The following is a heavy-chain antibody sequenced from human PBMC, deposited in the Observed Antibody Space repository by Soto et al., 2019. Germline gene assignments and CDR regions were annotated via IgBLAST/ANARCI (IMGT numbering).Heavy chain of an antibody. V-gene: IGHV3-73*02. CDR1: GFTFSGSA. Sequence: EVQLVESGGGLVQPGGSLKLSCAASGFTFSGSAMHWVRQASGKGLEWVGRIRSKANSYATAYAASVKGRFTISRDDSKNTAYLQMNSLKTEDTAVYYCTGSVYPSSARAGMDVWGQGTTVTVSS. CDR2: IRSKANSYAT. CDR3: TGSVYPSSARAGMDV. J-gene: IGHJ6*02. D-gene: IGHD3-22*01.